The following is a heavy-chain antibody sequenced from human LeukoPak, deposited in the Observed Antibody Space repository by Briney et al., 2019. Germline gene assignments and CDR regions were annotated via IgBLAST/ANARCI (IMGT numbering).Heavy chain of an antibody. Sequence: ASVKVSCRASGYTFTSYGISWVRQAPGQGLEWMGWISAYNGNTNYAQKLQGRVTMTTDTSTSTAYMELRSLRSDDTAVYYCARSYSYGSTSRWDPTGTWFDPWGQGTRVTVSS. CDR3: ARSYSYGSTSRWDPTGTWFDP. D-gene: IGHD2-2*01. V-gene: IGHV1-18*01. J-gene: IGHJ5*02. CDR2: ISAYNGNT. CDR1: GYTFTSYG.